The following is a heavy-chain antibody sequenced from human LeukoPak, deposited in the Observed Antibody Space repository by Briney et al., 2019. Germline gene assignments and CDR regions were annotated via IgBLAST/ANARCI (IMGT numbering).Heavy chain of an antibody. V-gene: IGHV3-30*04. CDR2: ISYHGENK. J-gene: IGHJ4*02. Sequence: PGRSLRLSCAASGFTFGDYAMNWVRQAPGKGLEWVAVISYHGENKYYADSVKGRFTISRDNSKNTLYLQMNSLRDEDTAVYYCVRDPYCSRTSCYFDSWGQGILVTVSS. CDR3: VRDPYCSRTSCYFDS. CDR1: GFTFGDYA. D-gene: IGHD2-2*01.